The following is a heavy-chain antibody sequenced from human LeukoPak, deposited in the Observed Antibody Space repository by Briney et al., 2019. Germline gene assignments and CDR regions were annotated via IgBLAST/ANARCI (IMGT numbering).Heavy chain of an antibody. CDR1: GGSISSYY. CDR3: AGHRVGTTYFDY. D-gene: IGHD1-26*01. Sequence: SETLSLTCTVSGGSISSYYWSWIRQPPGKGLEWIGYIYYSGSTSYNPSLKSRVTISVDTSNNQFSLKLSSVTAADTAVYYCAGHRVGTTYFDYWGQGTLVTVSS. J-gene: IGHJ4*02. CDR2: IYYSGST. V-gene: IGHV4-59*08.